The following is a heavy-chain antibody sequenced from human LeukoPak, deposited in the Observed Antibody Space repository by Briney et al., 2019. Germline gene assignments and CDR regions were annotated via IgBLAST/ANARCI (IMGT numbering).Heavy chain of an antibody. J-gene: IGHJ4*02. CDR3: AKGGDYDILTAYYNS. V-gene: IGHV3-23*01. D-gene: IGHD3-9*01. CDR1: GFTFSSYA. CDR2: ISGSGGST. Sequence: GGSLRLSCAASGFTFSSYAMSWVRQAPGKGLEWVSTISGSGGSTYYADSVKGRFTISRDNSKNTLYRQMNSLRAEDTAVYYCAKGGDYDILTAYYNSWGQGTLVTVSS.